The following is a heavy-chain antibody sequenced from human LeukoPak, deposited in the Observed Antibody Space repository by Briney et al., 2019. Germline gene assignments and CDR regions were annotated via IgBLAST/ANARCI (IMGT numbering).Heavy chain of an antibody. D-gene: IGHD1-26*01. CDR1: GGTFSSYA. Sequence: SVKVSCKASGGTFSSYAIGWVRQAPGQGLEWMGGIIPIFGTANYAQKFQGRVTITTDESTSTAYMELSSLRSEDTAVYYCAKAIGSRRWDAFDIWGQGTMVTVSS. CDR3: AKAIGSRRWDAFDI. V-gene: IGHV1-69*05. J-gene: IGHJ3*02. CDR2: IIPIFGTA.